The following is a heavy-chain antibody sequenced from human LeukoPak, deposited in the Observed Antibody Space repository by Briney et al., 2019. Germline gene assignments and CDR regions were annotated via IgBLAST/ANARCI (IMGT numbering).Heavy chain of an antibody. CDR2: IVVGSGNT. V-gene: IGHV1-58*02. CDR1: GFTFTSSA. J-gene: IGHJ6*02. Sequence: APVKVSCKASGFTFTSSAMQWVRQARGQRLEWIGWIVVGSGNTNYAQKFQERVTIARDMSTSTAYMELSSLRSEDTAVYYCAATVGMVRGPSGMDVWDQGTTVTVSS. D-gene: IGHD3-10*01. CDR3: AATVGMVRGPSGMDV.